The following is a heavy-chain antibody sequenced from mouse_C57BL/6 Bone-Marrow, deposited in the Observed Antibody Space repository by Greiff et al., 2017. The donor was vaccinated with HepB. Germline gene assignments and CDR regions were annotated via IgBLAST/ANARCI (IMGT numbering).Heavy chain of an antibody. J-gene: IGHJ1*03. CDR2: IYPGGGYT. V-gene: IGHV1-63*01. D-gene: IGHD2-1*01. Sequence: QVHVKQSGAELVRPGTSVKMSCKASGYTFTNYWIGWAKQRPGHGLEWIGDIYPGGGYTNYNEKFKGKATLTADKSSSTAYIQFSSLTSEYSAIYYCARDPPYGNYGYFDVWGTGTTVTVSS. CDR1: GYTFTNYW. CDR3: ARDPPYGNYGYFDV.